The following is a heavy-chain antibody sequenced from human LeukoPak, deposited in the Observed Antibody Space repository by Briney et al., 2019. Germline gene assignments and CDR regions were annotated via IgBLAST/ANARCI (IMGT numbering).Heavy chain of an antibody. CDR3: ARVLSPYDYGWGSYRSDAFDI. CDR2: IYSGSST. CDR1: GFTVSSNY. J-gene: IGHJ3*02. Sequence: GGSLRLSCVASGFTVSSNYMSWVRQAPGKGLEWVSVIYSGSSTYYADYVKGRFTISRDNSKNTLYLQMNSLRAEDTAVYYCARVLSPYDYGWGSYRSDAFDIWGQGTMVTVSS. D-gene: IGHD3-16*02. V-gene: IGHV3-66*01.